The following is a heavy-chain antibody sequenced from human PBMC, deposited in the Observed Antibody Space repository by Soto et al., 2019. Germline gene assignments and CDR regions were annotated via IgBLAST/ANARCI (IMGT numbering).Heavy chain of an antibody. D-gene: IGHD1-1*01. J-gene: IGHJ6*03. CDR3: AKQRTKKGVDYYYYMDV. V-gene: IGHV3-23*01. Sequence: GGSLRLSCAASGFTFSSYAMSWVRQAPGKGLEWVSAISGSGGSTYYADSVKGRFTISRDNSKNTLYLQMNSMRAEDTAVYYCAKQRTKKGVDYYYYMDVWGKGTTVTVSS. CDR2: ISGSGGST. CDR1: GFTFSSYA.